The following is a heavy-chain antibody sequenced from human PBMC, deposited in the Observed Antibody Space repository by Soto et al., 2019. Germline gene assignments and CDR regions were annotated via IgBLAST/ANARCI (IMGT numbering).Heavy chain of an antibody. Sequence: QLQLQESGSGLVKPSQTLSLTCAVSGGSISSGGYSWSWIRQPPGKGLEWIGYIYHSGSTYYNPSPKGPLTISVDRAQNQFPLKASSVTAAGQAVDYWARIYGDRAFDIWGPGDMVPVSS. CDR2: IYHSGST. CDR1: GGSISSGGYS. J-gene: IGHJ3*02. CDR3: ARIYGDRAFDI. D-gene: IGHD4-17*01. V-gene: IGHV4-30-2*01.